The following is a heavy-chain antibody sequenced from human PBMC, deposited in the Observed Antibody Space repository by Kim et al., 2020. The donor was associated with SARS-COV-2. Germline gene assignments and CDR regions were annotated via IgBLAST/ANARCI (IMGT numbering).Heavy chain of an antibody. V-gene: IGHV3-15*01. Sequence: DYAAPVKGRFTISRDDSKNTLYLQMNSLKTEDTAVYYCTTDPIVAMIWNYWGQGTLVTVSS. CDR3: TTDPIVAMIWNY. J-gene: IGHJ4*02. D-gene: IGHD5-12*01.